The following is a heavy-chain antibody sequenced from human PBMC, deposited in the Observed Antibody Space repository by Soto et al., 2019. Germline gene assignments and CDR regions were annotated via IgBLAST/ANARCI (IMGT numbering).Heavy chain of an antibody. Sequence: PSETLSLTCTVSGGSISSSSYYWSWIRQPPGKGLEWIGYIYYSGSTNYNPSLKSRVTISVDTAKKQFSLKLNSMPAADPPFYSCARHNSVSGSTYFDSWAQGTLVPVSS. V-gene: IGHV4-61*05. CDR3: ARHNSVSGSTYFDS. CDR2: IYYSGST. J-gene: IGHJ4*02. D-gene: IGHD3-16*01. CDR1: GGSISSSSYY.